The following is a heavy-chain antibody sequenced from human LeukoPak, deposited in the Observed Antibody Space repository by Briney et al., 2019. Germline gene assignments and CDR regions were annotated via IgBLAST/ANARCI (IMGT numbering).Heavy chain of an antibody. CDR3: ARGYYYDSSGYYPLNWFDP. CDR2: IIPILGIA. CDR1: VGTFSSYT. J-gene: IGHJ5*02. D-gene: IGHD3-22*01. Sequence: ASVKVSFKASVGTFSSYTISWVRQAPGQGVEWMGRIIPILGIANYAQKFQGRVTITADKSTSTAYMELSSLRSEDTAVYYCARGYYYDSSGYYPLNWFDPWGQGTLVTVSS. V-gene: IGHV1-69*02.